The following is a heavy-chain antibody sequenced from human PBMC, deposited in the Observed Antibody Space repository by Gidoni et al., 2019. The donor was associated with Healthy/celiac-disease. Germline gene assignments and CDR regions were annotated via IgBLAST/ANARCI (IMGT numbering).Heavy chain of an antibody. D-gene: IGHD3-3*01. J-gene: IGHJ6*02. Sequence: QVQLVESGGGVVQPGRSLRLSCAASGFTFSSYGMHWVRQAPGKGLEWVAVISYDGSNKYYADSVKGRFTISRDNSKNTLYLQMNSLRAEDTAVYYCAKEGDYDFWSGYKYYYYGMDVWGQGTTVTVSS. V-gene: IGHV3-30*18. CDR2: ISYDGSNK. CDR3: AKEGDYDFWSGYKYYYYGMDV. CDR1: GFTFSSYG.